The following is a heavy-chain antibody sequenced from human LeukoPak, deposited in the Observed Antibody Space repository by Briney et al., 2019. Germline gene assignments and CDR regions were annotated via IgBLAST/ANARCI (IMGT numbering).Heavy chain of an antibody. CDR3: ARVQTYFFDSRGLFYFDY. CDR1: GGSISSGGYY. V-gene: IGHV4-31*03. D-gene: IGHD3-22*01. J-gene: IGHJ4*02. Sequence: SQTLSLTCTVSGGSISSGGYYWSWIRQHPGKGLEWIGYIYYSGSTYYNPSLKRRVAISVDTSKNQFFLNLTSVTVADTAVYYCARVQTYFFDSRGLFYFDYWGQGTLVTVSS. CDR2: IYYSGST.